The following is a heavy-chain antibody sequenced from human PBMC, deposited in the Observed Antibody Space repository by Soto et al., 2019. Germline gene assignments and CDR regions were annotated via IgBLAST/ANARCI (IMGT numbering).Heavy chain of an antibody. V-gene: IGHV4-31*03. J-gene: IGHJ6*02. CDR3: ARGEDAFFYYGLDV. CDR2: IYYSGST. CDR1: GGSISSGGYY. Sequence: SETLSLTCTVSGGSISSGGYYWGWIRQRPGKGLEWIGYIYYSGSTYYNPSLKSRVTISVDKSKNQSSLKLSSVTAADTAVYYCARGEDAFFYYGLDVWGQGITVTVSS.